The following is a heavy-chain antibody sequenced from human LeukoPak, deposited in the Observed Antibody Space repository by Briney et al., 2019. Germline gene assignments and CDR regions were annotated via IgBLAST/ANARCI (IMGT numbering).Heavy chain of an antibody. J-gene: IGHJ4*02. V-gene: IGHV3-66*01. Sequence: PGGSLRLSCAASGFTVSTNYMSWVRQAPGKGLEWVSVIYSGSSTYYADPVKGRFTISRGNSNNTLFLQMNSLRAEDTAMYYCARVHYASGTYFDYWGQGTLVTVSS. D-gene: IGHD3-10*01. CDR3: ARVHYASGTYFDY. CDR2: IYSGSST. CDR1: GFTVSTNY.